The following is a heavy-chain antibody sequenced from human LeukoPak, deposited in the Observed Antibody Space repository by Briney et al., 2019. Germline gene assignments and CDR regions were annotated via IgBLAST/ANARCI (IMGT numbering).Heavy chain of an antibody. CDR1: GFTFDDYA. J-gene: IGHJ4*02. CDR3: AKDMTTTGTTLLFDY. D-gene: IGHD1-1*01. V-gene: IGHV3-9*01. CDR2: ISWNSGSI. Sequence: GGSLRLSCAASGFTFDDYAMHWVRQAPGKGLEWVSGISWNSGSIGYADSVKGRFTISRDNAKNSLYLQMNSLRAEDTALYSCAKDMTTTGTTLLFDYWGQGTLVTVSS.